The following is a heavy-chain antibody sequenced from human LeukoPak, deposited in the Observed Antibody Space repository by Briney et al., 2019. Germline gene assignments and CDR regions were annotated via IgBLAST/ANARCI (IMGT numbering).Heavy chain of an antibody. CDR2: INPNSGGT. J-gene: IGHJ5*02. D-gene: IGHD3-3*01. CDR3: ARGPITIFGEAENWFDP. CDR1: GYTFTGYY. V-gene: IGHV1-2*02. Sequence: ASVKVSCKASGYTFTGYYMHWVRQAPGQGLEWMGWINPNSGGTNYAQKFQGRVTMTRDTSISTAYMEMSRLRSDDTAVYYCARGPITIFGEAENWFDPWGQGSLVTVSS.